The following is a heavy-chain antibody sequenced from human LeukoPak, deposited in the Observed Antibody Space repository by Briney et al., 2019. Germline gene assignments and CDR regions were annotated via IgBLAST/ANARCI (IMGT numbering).Heavy chain of an antibody. CDR1: GFTFSSYW. V-gene: IGHV3-48*01. Sequence: GGSLRLSCAASGFTFSSYWMSWVRQAPGKGLEWISYISGNSNTRYYADSVKGRFTISRDNADNSIYLHMNSLRADDTAVYYCARASDYYGSGSWGQGALVTVSS. D-gene: IGHD3-10*01. J-gene: IGHJ5*02. CDR3: ARASDYYGSGS. CDR2: ISGNSNTR.